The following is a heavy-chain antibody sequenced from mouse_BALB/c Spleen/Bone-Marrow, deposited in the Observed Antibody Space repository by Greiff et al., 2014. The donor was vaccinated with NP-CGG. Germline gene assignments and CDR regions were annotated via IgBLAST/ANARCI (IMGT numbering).Heavy chain of an antibody. D-gene: IGHD1-1*01. J-gene: IGHJ2*01. CDR2: INPDSRTI. CDR3: ARPDYYGYLNY. CDR1: GFDFSRYW. Sequence: EVKVVESGGGLVQPGGSLKLSCAASGFDFSRYWMSWVRQAQGKGLEWIGEINPDSRTINYSPSLKDKFIISRDNAKNTLYLRLNKVRSEDTALYYCARPDYYGYLNYWGQGTTLTVSS. V-gene: IGHV4-1*02.